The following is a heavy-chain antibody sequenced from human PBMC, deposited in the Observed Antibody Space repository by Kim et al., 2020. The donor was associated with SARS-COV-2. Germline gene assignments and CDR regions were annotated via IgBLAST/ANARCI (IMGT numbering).Heavy chain of an antibody. CDR3: ARRRSGYYDSSGYYFTEYFDY. V-gene: IGHV4-34*01. CDR1: GGSFSGYY. J-gene: IGHJ4*02. Sequence: SETLSLTCAVYGGSFSGYYWSWIRQPPGKGLEWIGEINHSGSTNYNPSLKSRVTISVDTSKNQFSLKLSSVTAADTAVYYCARRRSGYYDSSGYYFTEYFDYWGQETLVTVSS. D-gene: IGHD3-22*01. CDR2: INHSGST.